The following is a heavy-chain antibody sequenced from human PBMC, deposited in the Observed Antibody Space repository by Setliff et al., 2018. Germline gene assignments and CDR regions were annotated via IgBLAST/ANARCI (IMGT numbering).Heavy chain of an antibody. J-gene: IGHJ4*02. D-gene: IGHD3-3*01. CDR3: RFWDGSYKNDY. V-gene: IGHV4-34*01. Sequence: SETLSLTCTVYGGSLSDYYWSWTRQPPGKGLEWIVEINHSGSTNYSPSLKSRATISVDMSKNQLSLKLSSVTAADTAAYYCRFWDGSYKNDYWGQGTLVTVSS. CDR2: INHSGST. CDR1: GGSLSDYY.